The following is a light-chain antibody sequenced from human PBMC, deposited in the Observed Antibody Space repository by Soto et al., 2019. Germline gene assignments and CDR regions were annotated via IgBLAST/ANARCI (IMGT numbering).Light chain of an antibody. Sequence: MSQSPYTLSASVGDRVTITLRSSQGMSRWIAWYVHKPGKASRPLIYDVSSLESGVPSRFSGRGSGTDFTLTISGLQRHNFATYYFQQYNTCWTF. J-gene: IGKJ1*01. CDR3: QQYNTCWT. CDR2: DVS. CDR1: QGMSRW. V-gene: IGKV1-5*01.